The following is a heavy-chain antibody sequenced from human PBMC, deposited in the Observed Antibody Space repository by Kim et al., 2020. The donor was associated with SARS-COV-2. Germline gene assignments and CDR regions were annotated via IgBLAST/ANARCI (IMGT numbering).Heavy chain of an antibody. Sequence: GGSLRLSCAASGFTFSSYGMHWVRQAPGKGLEWVAVISYDGSNKNYVDSVKGRFIISRDNSKNTLYLQMNSLRAEDTAVYYCARDIASYSSGWMYSYYG. CDR3: ARDIASYSSGWMYSYYG. CDR2: ISYDGSNK. D-gene: IGHD6-19*01. J-gene: IGHJ6*01. CDR1: GFTFSSYG. V-gene: IGHV3-30*04.